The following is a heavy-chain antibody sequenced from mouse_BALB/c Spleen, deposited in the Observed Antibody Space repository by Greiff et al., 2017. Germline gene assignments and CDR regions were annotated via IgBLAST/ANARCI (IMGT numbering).Heavy chain of an antibody. CDR1: GYTFTDYE. J-gene: IGHJ2*01. D-gene: IGHD2-4*01. CDR2: IDPETGGT. Sequence: QVQLQQSGAELVRPGASVTLSCKASGYTFTDYEMHWVKQTPVHGLEWIGAIDPETGGTAYNQKFKGKATLTADKSSSTAYMELRSLTSEDSAVYYCTRGLPYYFDYWGQGTTLTVSS. V-gene: IGHV1-15*01. CDR3: TRGLPYYFDY.